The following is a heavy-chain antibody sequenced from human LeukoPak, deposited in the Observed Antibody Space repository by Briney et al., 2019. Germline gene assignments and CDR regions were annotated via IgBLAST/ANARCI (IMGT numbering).Heavy chain of an antibody. Sequence: GGSLRLSCAASGFTFRNHWMHWVRQTPGKGRVWVSRISSDGSSTTYADSVKGRFTISRDNAKNTLYLQMNNLRAEDTAMYYCARDQRVTGRPDIDYWGQGTLVIVSS. V-gene: IGHV3-74*03. CDR1: GFTFRNHW. CDR3: ARDQRVTGRPDIDY. CDR2: ISSDGSST. J-gene: IGHJ4*02. D-gene: IGHD6-6*01.